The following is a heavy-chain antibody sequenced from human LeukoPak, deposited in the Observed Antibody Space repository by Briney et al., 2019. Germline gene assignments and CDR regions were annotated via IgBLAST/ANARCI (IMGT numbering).Heavy chain of an antibody. CDR2: VSHDGIT. V-gene: IGHV4-39*01. Sequence: SETLSLTCTVFGGSINNALYYWAWIRQTPDQQLEWMGSVSHDGITNYSPSLGGRVSLSADTSKNAFFMEVHSVTAADSAIYYCARHTIFCSFINCSPFDPWGQGTLVTVSS. D-gene: IGHD3-3*01. CDR3: ARHTIFCSFINCSPFDP. CDR1: GGSINNALYY. J-gene: IGHJ5*02.